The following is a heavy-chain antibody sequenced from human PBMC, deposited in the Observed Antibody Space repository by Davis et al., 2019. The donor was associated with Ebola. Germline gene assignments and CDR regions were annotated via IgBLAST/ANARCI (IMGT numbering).Heavy chain of an antibody. J-gene: IGHJ4*02. Sequence: GESPKTPCAAPGFSISHNYMTWVRQAPGKGLEWVSSIFSDSVTTYYADSVKGRFTISRDNAKNSLYLQMNTLRGEDTAVYYCTSGASCPHWGQGTLVTVSS. CDR2: IFSDSVTT. V-gene: IGHV3-53*01. CDR1: GFSISHNY. CDR3: TSGASCPH. D-gene: IGHD2-2*01.